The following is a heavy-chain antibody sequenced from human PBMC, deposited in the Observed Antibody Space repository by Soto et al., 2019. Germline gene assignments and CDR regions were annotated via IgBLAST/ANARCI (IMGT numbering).Heavy chain of an antibody. CDR2: IIPIFGTA. V-gene: IGHV1-69*13. CDR1: GGTFSSYA. J-gene: IGHJ6*02. Sequence: SVKVSCKASGGTFSSYAISWVRQAPGQGLEWMGGIIPIFGTANYAQKFQGRVTITADESASTAYMELSSLRSEDTAVYYCARERNYYDSSGYYVYYYGMDVWGQGTTVTVSS. CDR3: ARERNYYDSSGYYVYYYGMDV. D-gene: IGHD3-22*01.